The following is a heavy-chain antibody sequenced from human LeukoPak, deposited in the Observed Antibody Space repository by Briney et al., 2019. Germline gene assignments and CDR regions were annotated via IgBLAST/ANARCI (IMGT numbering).Heavy chain of an antibody. CDR1: GFTFSSYA. J-gene: IGHJ6*02. Sequence: PGGSLRLSCAASGFTFSSYAMSWVRQAPGKGLEWASAISGSGGSTYYADSVKGRFTISRDNSKNTLYLQTNSLRAEDTAVYYCAKDLDGDYGHYYYGMDVWGQGTTVTVSS. D-gene: IGHD4-17*01. CDR2: ISGSGGST. V-gene: IGHV3-23*01. CDR3: AKDLDGDYGHYYYGMDV.